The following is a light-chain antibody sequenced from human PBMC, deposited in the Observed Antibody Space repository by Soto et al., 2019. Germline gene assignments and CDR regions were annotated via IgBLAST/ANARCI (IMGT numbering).Light chain of an antibody. Sequence: QSALTQPASVSGSPGQSITISCTGTSDDIGGYNHVSWYQHHSGKVPKLIIYEVTNRPSGVSGRFSGSKSGNTASLTISGLQPEDEADYDCNSYRRGNSFWVFGGGTKLTVL. V-gene: IGLV2-14*01. CDR3: NSYRRGNSFWV. CDR1: SDDIGGYNH. CDR2: EVT. J-gene: IGLJ3*02.